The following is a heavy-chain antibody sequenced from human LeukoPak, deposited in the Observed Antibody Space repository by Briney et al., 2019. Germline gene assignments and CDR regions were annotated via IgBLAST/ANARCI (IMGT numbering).Heavy chain of an antibody. CDR3: AKGFLSGYDSHYYYMDV. D-gene: IGHD5-12*01. CDR2: ISGSGGST. Sequence: GGSLRLSCAASGFTFSSYAMSWVRQAPGKGLEWVSAISGSGGSTYYADSVKGRFTISRDNSKNTLYLQMNSLRAEDTAVYYCAKGFLSGYDSHYYYMDVWGKGTTVTVSS. J-gene: IGHJ6*03. CDR1: GFTFSSYA. V-gene: IGHV3-23*01.